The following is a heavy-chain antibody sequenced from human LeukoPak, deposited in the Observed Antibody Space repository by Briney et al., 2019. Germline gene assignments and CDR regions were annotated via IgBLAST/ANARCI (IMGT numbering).Heavy chain of an antibody. CDR3: ATPGIRDQYDFDS. CDR1: AATFSSYW. J-gene: IGHJ4*02. CDR2: INPDGSST. D-gene: IGHD6-13*01. V-gene: IGHV3-74*01. Sequence: GGSLRLSCAASAATFSSYWMHWVRQAPGKGLVWVSRINPDGSSTNYADSVKGRFTISGDNVKNTLYLQMNSLRAEDTAVYYCATPGIRDQYDFDSWGQGTLVTVSS.